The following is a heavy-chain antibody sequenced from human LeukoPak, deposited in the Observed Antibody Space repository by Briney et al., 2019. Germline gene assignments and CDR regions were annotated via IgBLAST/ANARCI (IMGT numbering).Heavy chain of an antibody. J-gene: IGHJ4*02. CDR1: GGSISSGGYY. V-gene: IGHV4-31*03. Sequence: MTSETLSLTCTVSGGSISSGGYYWSWIRQHPGKGLEWIGYIYYSGSTYYNPSLKSRVTISVDTSKNQFSLKLSSVTAADTAVYYCARAPGRQVITSVWGQGTLVTVSS. CDR2: IYYSGST. D-gene: IGHD3-22*01. CDR3: ARAPGRQVITSV.